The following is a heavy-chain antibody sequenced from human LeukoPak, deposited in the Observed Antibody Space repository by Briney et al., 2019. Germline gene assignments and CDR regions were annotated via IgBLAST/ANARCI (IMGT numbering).Heavy chain of an antibody. Sequence: ASVKVSCKASGYTFTSYGISWVRQAPGQGLEWMGWISAHNGNTNYAQKLQGRVTMTTDTSTSTAYMELRSLRSDDTAVYYCARTLGVPWGLLVSPSDYWGQGTLVTVSS. CDR3: ARTLGVPWGLLVSPSDY. CDR1: GYTFTSYG. J-gene: IGHJ4*02. CDR2: ISAHNGNT. D-gene: IGHD1-26*01. V-gene: IGHV1-18*01.